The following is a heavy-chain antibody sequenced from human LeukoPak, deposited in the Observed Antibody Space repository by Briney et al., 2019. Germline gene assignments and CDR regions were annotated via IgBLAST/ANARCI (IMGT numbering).Heavy chain of an antibody. CDR2: IYYSGST. Sequence: SETLSLTCTVSGGSISSYYWSWIRQPPGKGLEWIGYIYYSGSTNYNPSLKSRVTISVDTSKNQFSLKLSSVTAADTAVYYCARGPGPFDYWGQGTLVTVSS. V-gene: IGHV4-59*01. CDR1: GGSISSYY. J-gene: IGHJ4*02. CDR3: ARGPGPFDY.